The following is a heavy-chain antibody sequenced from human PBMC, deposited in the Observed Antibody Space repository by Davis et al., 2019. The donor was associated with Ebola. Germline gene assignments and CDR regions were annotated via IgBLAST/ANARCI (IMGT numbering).Heavy chain of an antibody. V-gene: IGHV4-39*01. D-gene: IGHD2-2*02. J-gene: IGHJ1*01. CDR3: ARKGYCSSTSCYNSRKEEYFQH. CDR1: GDSISSSSYY. Sequence: MPSETLSLTCTVSGDSISSSSYYWGWIRQPPGKGLEWIANIYYSGSTYYNPSLTSRVTVSADMSKNQFSLKLSSVTAADTAVYYCARKGYCSSTSCYNSRKEEYFQHWGQGTLVTVSS. CDR2: IYYSGST.